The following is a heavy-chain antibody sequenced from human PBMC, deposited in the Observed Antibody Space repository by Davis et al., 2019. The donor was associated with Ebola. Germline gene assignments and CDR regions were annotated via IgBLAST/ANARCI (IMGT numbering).Heavy chain of an antibody. CDR1: GFIVSSNY. Sequence: GESLKISCAASGFIVSSNYMSWVRQAPGKGLEWVSVIYSGGTTNYADSVKGRFTISRHNSKNTLYLQMNSLRAEDTAVYYCAREGKYRDESRTFDYWGQGTLVTVSS. CDR3: AREGKYRDESRTFDY. V-gene: IGHV3-53*01. CDR2: IYSGGTT. D-gene: IGHD2-2*01. J-gene: IGHJ4*02.